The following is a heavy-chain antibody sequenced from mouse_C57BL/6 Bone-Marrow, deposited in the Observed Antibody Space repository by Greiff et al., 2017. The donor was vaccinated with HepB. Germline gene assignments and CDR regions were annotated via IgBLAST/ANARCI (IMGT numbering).Heavy chain of an antibody. CDR2: ISDGGSYT. D-gene: IGHD2-4*01. J-gene: IGHJ4*01. CDR1: GFTFSSYA. Sequence: DVQLVESGGGLVKPGGSLKLSCAASGFTFSSYAMSWVRQTPEKRLEWVATISDGGSYTYYPDNVKGRFTISRDNAKNNLYLQMSHLKSEDTAMYYCASPIYYDYHYYAMDYWGQGTSVTVSS. CDR3: ASPIYYDYHYYAMDY. V-gene: IGHV5-4*01.